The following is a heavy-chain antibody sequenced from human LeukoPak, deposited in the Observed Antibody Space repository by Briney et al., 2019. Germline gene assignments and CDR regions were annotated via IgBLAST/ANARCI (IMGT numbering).Heavy chain of an antibody. CDR1: GFTFSSFA. CDR3: AKDRSSSWDWYFDY. J-gene: IGHJ4*02. V-gene: IGHV3-23*01. D-gene: IGHD6-13*01. CDR2: ISGSGGST. Sequence: GGSLRLSCAASGFTFSSFALNWVRQAPGKGLEWVSSISGSGGSTYYADSVKGRFTISRDTSKNTLYLQMNSLRAEDTAVYYCAKDRSSSWDWYFDYWGQGTLVTVSS.